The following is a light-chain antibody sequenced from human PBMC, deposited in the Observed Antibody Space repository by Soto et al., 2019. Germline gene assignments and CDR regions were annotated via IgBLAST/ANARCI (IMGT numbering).Light chain of an antibody. CDR1: SSDVGAYNS. J-gene: IGLJ3*02. CDR3: SSYTSSDSWV. Sequence: QSALTQPASVSGSPGQSLTISCTGTSSDVGAYNSVSWYQQHPGTAPKLMIFDVNTRTPGVSSRFSGSKSGNTASLTISGLQAEDEADYYCSSYTSSDSWVFGGGTKLTVL. CDR2: DVN. V-gene: IGLV2-14*03.